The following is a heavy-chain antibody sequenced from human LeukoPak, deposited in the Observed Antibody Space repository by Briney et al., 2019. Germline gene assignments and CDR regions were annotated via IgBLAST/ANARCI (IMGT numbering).Heavy chain of an antibody. D-gene: IGHD6-13*01. V-gene: IGHV4-30-2*01. Sequence: SETLSLTCAVSGGSISSGGYSWSWIRQPPGKGLEWIGYIYHSGSTYYNPSLKSRVTISVDRSKNQFSLKLSSVTAADTAVYYCAREGGDSSSWTFDYWGQGTLVTVSS. CDR2: IYHSGST. J-gene: IGHJ4*02. CDR1: GGSISSGGYS. CDR3: AREGGDSSSWTFDY.